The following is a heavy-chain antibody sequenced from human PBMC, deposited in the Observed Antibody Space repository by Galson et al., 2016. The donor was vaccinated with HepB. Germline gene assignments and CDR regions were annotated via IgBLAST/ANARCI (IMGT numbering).Heavy chain of an antibody. D-gene: IGHD3/OR15-3a*01. J-gene: IGHJ4*02. V-gene: IGHV5-51*01. CDR1: GYSFSIYW. CDR2: IYPGDSDT. Sequence: QSGAEVKKPGESLKISCKGSGYSFSIYWIGWVRQMPGKGLEWMGIIYPGDSDTRYSPSFQGQVTVSADKSINTAYLQWSSLKASDTARYYCARGLGRTAYYFDYWGQGTLVTVSS. CDR3: ARGLGRTAYYFDY.